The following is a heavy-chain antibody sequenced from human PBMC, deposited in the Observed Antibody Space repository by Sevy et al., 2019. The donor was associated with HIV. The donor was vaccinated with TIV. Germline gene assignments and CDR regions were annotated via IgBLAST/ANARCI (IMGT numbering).Heavy chain of an antibody. D-gene: IGHD2-21*02. Sequence: QLGGSLRLSCAASGFTFTLYAIHWVRQAPGKGLEWVALISYSGTNKYYADSVKGRFTISRDDSKNTAYLQMNNLRTVDTAVYYCARVAVEYCTDDCYHRFDYWGQGTQVTVSS. CDR2: ISYSGTNK. J-gene: IGHJ4*02. CDR1: GFTFTLYA. V-gene: IGHV3-30-3*01. CDR3: ARVAVEYCTDDCYHRFDY.